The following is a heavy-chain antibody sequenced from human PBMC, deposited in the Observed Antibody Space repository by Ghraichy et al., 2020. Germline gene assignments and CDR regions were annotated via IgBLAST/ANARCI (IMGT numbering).Heavy chain of an antibody. D-gene: IGHD2-15*01. Sequence: LSLTCAASGFTFSSYAMSWVRQAPGKGLEWVSAISGSGGSTYYADSVKGRFTISRDNSKNTLYLQMNSLRAEDTAVYYCAKTEVVVVAYSLIEYFQHWGQGTLVTVSS. CDR2: ISGSGGST. J-gene: IGHJ1*01. CDR3: AKTEVVVVAYSLIEYFQH. CDR1: GFTFSSYA. V-gene: IGHV3-23*01.